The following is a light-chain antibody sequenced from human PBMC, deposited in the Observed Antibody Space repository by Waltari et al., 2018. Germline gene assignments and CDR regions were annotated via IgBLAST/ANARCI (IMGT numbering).Light chain of an antibody. V-gene: IGLV2-23*01. CDR1: SSDFGTYNF. J-gene: IGLJ1*01. Sequence: QSALTQPASVSGSPGQSITISCTGSSSDFGTYNFVSWYQEHPGKAPKLLIYEASKRPSRVFTRFSCSKSGHAASLTIAGLQAEDEADYYCCSYAGRSTLIVGTGTKVTVL. CDR3: CSYAGRSTLI. CDR2: EAS.